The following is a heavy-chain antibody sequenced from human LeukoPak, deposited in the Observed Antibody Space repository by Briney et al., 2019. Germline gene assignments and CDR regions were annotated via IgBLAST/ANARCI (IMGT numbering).Heavy chain of an antibody. CDR3: ARDNAFSGSRPLFDY. D-gene: IGHD1-26*01. J-gene: IGHJ4*02. Sequence: PGRSLRLSCAASGFRFSGYAMHWVRQAPGKGLEWLAVISYDGSNKHYADPVKGRFSISRDNFKNTLHLQMNSLRAEDTAVYYCARDNAFSGSRPLFDYWGQGTLVTVSS. CDR2: ISYDGSNK. CDR1: GFRFSGYA. V-gene: IGHV3-30-3*01.